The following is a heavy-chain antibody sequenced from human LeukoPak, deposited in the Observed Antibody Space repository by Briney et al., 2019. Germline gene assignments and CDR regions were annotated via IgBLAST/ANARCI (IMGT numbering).Heavy chain of an antibody. D-gene: IGHD5-18*01. CDR2: ISYDGSNK. CDR1: GFTFSSYA. CDR3: ARARSSYGYGDAFDI. Sequence: GGSLRLSCAASGFTFSSYAMHWVRQAPGKGLEWVAVISYDGSNKYYADSVKGRFTISRDNSKNTLCLQMNSLRAEDTAVYYRARARSSYGYGDAFDIWGQGTMVTVSS. V-gene: IGHV3-30*04. J-gene: IGHJ3*02.